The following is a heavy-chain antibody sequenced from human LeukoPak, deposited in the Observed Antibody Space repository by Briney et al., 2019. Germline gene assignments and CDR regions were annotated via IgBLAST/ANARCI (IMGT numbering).Heavy chain of an antibody. CDR3: ARENGYCSGSDCYSYFDS. Sequence: GGSLRLSCAASRFTFSIYAMSWVRQAPGKGLEWVAYIKKTGIETYYLDSVKGRFTITRDNNRNSLFLQMYSLRAEDTAVYFCARENGYCSGSDCYSYFDSWGQGTLVTVSS. CDR2: IKKTGIET. D-gene: IGHD2-15*01. J-gene: IGHJ4*02. CDR1: RFTFSIYA. V-gene: IGHV3-7*01.